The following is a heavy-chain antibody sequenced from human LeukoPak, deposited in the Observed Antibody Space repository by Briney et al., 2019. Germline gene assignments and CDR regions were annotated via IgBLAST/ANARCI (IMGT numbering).Heavy chain of an antibody. CDR3: ARSFSEKFYFES. CDR1: GDSISRGRYY. CDR2: IYASGKT. J-gene: IGHJ4*02. Sequence: SQTLSLTCTVAGDSISRGRYYWSWVRQPAGKELEWIGRIYASGKTDYNPYTPSLKSRVAMSLDTSKNQVSLYLTSVTAADTAMYFCARSFSEKFYFESWGQGTLVTVSS. D-gene: IGHD1-26*01. V-gene: IGHV4-61*02.